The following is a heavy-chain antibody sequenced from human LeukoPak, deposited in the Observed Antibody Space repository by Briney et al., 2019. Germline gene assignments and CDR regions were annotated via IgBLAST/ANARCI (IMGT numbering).Heavy chain of an antibody. CDR2: IYHSGST. CDR3: AKAGWRGGGTFHEFDP. CDR1: GYSISSGYY. J-gene: IGHJ5*02. V-gene: IGHV4-38-2*02. D-gene: IGHD3-16*01. Sequence: PSETLSLTCTVSGYSISSGYYWGWIRQPPGKGLEWIGSIYHSGSTYYNPSLKSRVTISRDTSKNQFSLKVNSVTAADTAVYYCAKAGWRGGGTFHEFDPWGQGTPVIVSS.